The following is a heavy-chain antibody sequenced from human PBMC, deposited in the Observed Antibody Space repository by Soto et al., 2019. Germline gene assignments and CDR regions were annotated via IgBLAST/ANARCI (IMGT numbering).Heavy chain of an antibody. J-gene: IGHJ5*02. Sequence: SETLSLTCAVYGGSFSGYYWSWIRQPPGKWLEWIGEINHSGSTNYNPSLKSRVTISVDTSKNQFSLKLSSVTAAGTAVYYCARAGRRSKWLLRQHWFDPWXQGTLVTVSS. V-gene: IGHV4-34*01. CDR3: ARAGRRSKWLLRQHWFDP. D-gene: IGHD3-22*01. CDR2: INHSGST. CDR1: GGSFSGYY.